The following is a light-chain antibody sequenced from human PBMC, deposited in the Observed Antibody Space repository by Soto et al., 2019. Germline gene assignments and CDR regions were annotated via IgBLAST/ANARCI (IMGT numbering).Light chain of an antibody. J-gene: IGLJ1*01. CDR2: DVT. Sequence: QSARAQPRSVSGSPGQSVTISCTGTSSDVGSYYFVSWYQQHPGKAPKIIIYDVTKRPSGVPDRFSGSKSGNTASLTLSGLQAEDMAGYYCRPDAGSYTPVFGSGPNATVL. CDR1: SSDVGSYYF. V-gene: IGLV2-11*01. CDR3: RPDAGSYTPV.